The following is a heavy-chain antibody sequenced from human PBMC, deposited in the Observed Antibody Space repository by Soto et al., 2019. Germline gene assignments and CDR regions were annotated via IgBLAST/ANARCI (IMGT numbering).Heavy chain of an antibody. CDR2: INAGNGNT. J-gene: IGHJ4*02. D-gene: IGHD3-22*01. Sequence: QVQLVQSGAEVKKPGASVKVSCKASGYTFTSYAMHWVRQAPGQRLEWMGWINAGNGNTKYSQKFQERVTITRDASSHTAYMELDSLRSEDTAASCWARVLHGYLHYFAYWWQGTRVNVSS. CDR1: GYTFTSYA. V-gene: IGHV1-3*01. CDR3: ARVLHGYLHYFAY.